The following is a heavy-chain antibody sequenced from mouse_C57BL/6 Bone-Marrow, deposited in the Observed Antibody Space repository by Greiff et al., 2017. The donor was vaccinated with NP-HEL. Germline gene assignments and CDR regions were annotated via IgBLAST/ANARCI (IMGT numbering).Heavy chain of an antibody. CDR3: ARDRGITTYLDV. J-gene: IGHJ1*03. D-gene: IGHD2-4*01. CDR2: ISAGGSYT. V-gene: IGHV5-4*01. Sequence: EVQVVESGGGLVKPGGSLKLSCAASGFTFSSYAMSWVRQTPEKRLEWVATISAGGSYTYYPDNVKGRFTISRDTATNHPYLQMSSLKSEDTAMYYCARDRGITTYLDVWGTGTTVTVSS. CDR1: GFTFSSYA.